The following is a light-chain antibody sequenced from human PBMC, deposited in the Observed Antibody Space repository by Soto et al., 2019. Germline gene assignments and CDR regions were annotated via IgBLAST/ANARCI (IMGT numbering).Light chain of an antibody. CDR3: QQRSSWPLT. CDR1: QSVGSD. J-gene: IGKJ3*01. Sequence: EIVLTQSPATLSLSPGERATLSCRASQSVGSDLAWYQQKPGQAPRLLIYTAAYRPTGIPARFSGSGSGTDVTLIISSLEAEDFALYYCQQRSSWPLTFGPGTTVDIK. CDR2: TAA. V-gene: IGKV3-11*01.